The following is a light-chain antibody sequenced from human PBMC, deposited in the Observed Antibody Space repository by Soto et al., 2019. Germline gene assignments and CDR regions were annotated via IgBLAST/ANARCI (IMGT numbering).Light chain of an antibody. J-gene: IGKJ4*01. CDR3: QQYNSNPLT. Sequence: DIQMTQSPSTLSASVGDRVIITCRASQSISAWSAWYQQKPGKAPKLLIYKASSLESGVPSRFSGSGSGTEFTLTISGLQPDDFATYYCQQYNSNPLTFGGGTKVEIK. CDR1: QSISAW. CDR2: KAS. V-gene: IGKV1-5*03.